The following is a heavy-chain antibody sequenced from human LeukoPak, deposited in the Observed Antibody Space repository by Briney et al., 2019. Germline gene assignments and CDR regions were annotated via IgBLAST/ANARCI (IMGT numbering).Heavy chain of an antibody. Sequence: GGSLRLSCAASGFTFSSYEMNWVRQAQGKGLEWVSYISSSGSPIYYADSVEGRFTISRDNAKNSLYLQMNSLRAEDTAVYYCVLRGAVAAADFWGQGTLVTVSS. D-gene: IGHD6-19*01. J-gene: IGHJ4*02. V-gene: IGHV3-48*03. CDR2: ISSSGSPI. CDR3: VLRGAVAAADF. CDR1: GFTFSSYE.